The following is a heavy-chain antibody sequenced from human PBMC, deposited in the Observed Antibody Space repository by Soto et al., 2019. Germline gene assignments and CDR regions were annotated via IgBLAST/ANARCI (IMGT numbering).Heavy chain of an antibody. V-gene: IGHV3-23*01. CDR3: AKATLNVAGPPPYYGMDV. CDR1: GFTFSSYA. D-gene: IGHD6-19*01. Sequence: GGSLRLSCAASGFTFSSYAMSWVRQAPGKGLEWVSAISGSGGSTYYADSVKGRFTISRDNSKNTLYLQMNSLRAEDTAVYYCAKATLNVAGPPPYYGMDVWGQGTTVTVSS. CDR2: ISGSGGST. J-gene: IGHJ6*02.